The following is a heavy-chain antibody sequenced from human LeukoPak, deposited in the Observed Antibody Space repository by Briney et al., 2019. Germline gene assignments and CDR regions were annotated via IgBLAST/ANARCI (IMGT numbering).Heavy chain of an antibody. V-gene: IGHV4-34*01. CDR2: INHSGST. CDR1: GGTFSGYY. CDR3: ARNSWYPYYFDY. J-gene: IGHJ4*02. Sequence: PSETLSLTCAVYGGTFSGYYWSWILQPPGKGLEWIGEINHSGSTNYNPSLKSRVTLSVDTSKNQFSLKLSSVTAADTAVYYCARNSWYPYYFDYWGQGTLVTVSS. D-gene: IGHD6-13*01.